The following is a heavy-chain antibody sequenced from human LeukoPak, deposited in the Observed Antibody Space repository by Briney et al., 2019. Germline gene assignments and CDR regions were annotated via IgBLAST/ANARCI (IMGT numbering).Heavy chain of an antibody. V-gene: IGHV4-34*01. Sequence: SETLSLTCAVYGGSFSGYYWNWIRQPPGKGLEWIGEINHSGSTNYNPSLKSRVTISIDTFKNQFSLKLSSVTAADTAVYYCAREANIAAAIVWFDPWGQGTLVTVSS. D-gene: IGHD6-13*01. CDR3: AREANIAAAIVWFDP. CDR2: INHSGST. J-gene: IGHJ5*02. CDR1: GGSFSGYY.